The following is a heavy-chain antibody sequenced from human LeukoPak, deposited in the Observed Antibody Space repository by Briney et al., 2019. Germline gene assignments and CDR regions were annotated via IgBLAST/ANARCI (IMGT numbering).Heavy chain of an antibody. J-gene: IGHJ5*02. Sequence: SETLSLTCTVSGGSVSSNIYYWNWIRQPPGKGLEWIGYISYSGSTNFNPSLKSRVTISVDTSKNQFSLKLSSVTAADTAVYYCAREGTAGTNLNWFDPWGQGTLVTVSS. CDR1: GGSVSSNIYY. V-gene: IGHV4-61*01. CDR3: AREGTAGTNLNWFDP. CDR2: ISYSGST. D-gene: IGHD1-1*01.